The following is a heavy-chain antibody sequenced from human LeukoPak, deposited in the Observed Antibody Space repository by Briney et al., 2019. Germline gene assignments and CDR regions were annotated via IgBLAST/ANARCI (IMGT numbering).Heavy chain of an antibody. CDR1: GGSISSGSYY. D-gene: IGHD5-12*01. J-gene: IGHJ3*02. Sequence: PSETLSLTCTVSGGSISSGSYYWSWIRQPAGTGLEWIGRIYTSGSTNSNPSLKSRVTISGDTSKNQFSLKLSSVTDADTAVYYCARDTRGYGAFDIWGQGTMVTVSS. CDR2: IYTSGST. V-gene: IGHV4-61*02. CDR3: ARDTRGYGAFDI.